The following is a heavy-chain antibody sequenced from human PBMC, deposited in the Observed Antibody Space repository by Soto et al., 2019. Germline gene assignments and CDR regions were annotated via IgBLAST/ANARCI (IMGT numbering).Heavy chain of an antibody. V-gene: IGHV3-23*01. Sequence: VGSLRLSCAASGFTFSSYAMSWVRQAPGKGLEWVSAISGSGGSTYYADSVKGRFTISRDNSKNTLYLQMNSLRAEDTAVYYCAKHLPLSKWEPPQCYFDYWGQGTLVTVSS. CDR3: AKHLPLSKWEPPQCYFDY. D-gene: IGHD1-26*01. CDR1: GFTFSSYA. CDR2: ISGSGGST. J-gene: IGHJ4*02.